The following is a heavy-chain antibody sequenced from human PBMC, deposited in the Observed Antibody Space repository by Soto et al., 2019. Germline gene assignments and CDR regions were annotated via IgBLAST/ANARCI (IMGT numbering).Heavy chain of an antibody. CDR1: GYTFTSYG. CDR2: ISAYNGNT. J-gene: IGHJ6*02. CDR3: AGDHSSRWYRDYYYYGMDV. Sequence: QVQLVQSGAEVKKPGASVKVSCKASGYTFTSYGISWVRQAPGQGLEWMGWISAYNGNTNYAQKIQDRVNMTTDTSTRTAYIGLRSMRSDDTDVYYCAGDHSSRWYRDYYYYGMDVWGQETTVTVSS. V-gene: IGHV1-18*01. D-gene: IGHD6-13*01.